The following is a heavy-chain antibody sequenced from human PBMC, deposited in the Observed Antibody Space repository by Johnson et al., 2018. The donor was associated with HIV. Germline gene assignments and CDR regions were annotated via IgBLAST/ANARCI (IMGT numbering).Heavy chain of an antibody. CDR2: IYSGGNT. Sequence: VQLVESGGGLVKPGGSLRLSCGASGFTVSNNYMSWVRQAPGKGLEWVSVIYSGGNTYYADSVRGRFTISRDNSKNTLYLQMNSLRAEDTAVYYCARDRGGGRDNQNAFDIWGQGTMVTVSS. V-gene: IGHV3-66*01. CDR3: ARDRGGGRDNQNAFDI. D-gene: IGHD3-10*01. CDR1: GFTVSNNY. J-gene: IGHJ3*02.